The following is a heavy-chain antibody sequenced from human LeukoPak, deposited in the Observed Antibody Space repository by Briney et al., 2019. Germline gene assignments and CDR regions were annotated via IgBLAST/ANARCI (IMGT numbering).Heavy chain of an antibody. CDR3: VSGPDGASY. CDR1: GFTFNCA. Sequence: PGGSLGLSCAASGFTFNCAMSWVRQAPGKGLEWVSSISGSGGSTYYADSVRGRFTISRDNAKNTLFLQMNSLRGDDTAVYYCVSGPDGASYWGQGTLVTVSS. CDR2: ISGSGGST. J-gene: IGHJ4*02. D-gene: IGHD2-15*01. V-gene: IGHV3-23*01.